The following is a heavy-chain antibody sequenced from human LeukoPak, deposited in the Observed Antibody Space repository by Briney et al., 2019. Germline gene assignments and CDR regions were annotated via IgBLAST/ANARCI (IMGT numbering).Heavy chain of an antibody. CDR2: IYYSGST. J-gene: IGHJ4*02. Sequence: SETLSLTCTVSGGSISRYYWSWIRQPPGKGLEWIGYIYYSGSTNYNPSLKSRVTISVDTSKNQFSLKLSSVTAADTAVYYCARVMGDYDILTGYLFDYWGQGTLVTVSS. CDR3: ARVMGDYDILTGYLFDY. D-gene: IGHD3-9*01. CDR1: GGSISRYY. V-gene: IGHV4-59*12.